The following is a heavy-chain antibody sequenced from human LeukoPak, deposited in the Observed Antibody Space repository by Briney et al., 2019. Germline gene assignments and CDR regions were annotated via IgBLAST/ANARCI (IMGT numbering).Heavy chain of an antibody. V-gene: IGHV1-2*02. D-gene: IGHD2-15*01. CDR3: ARGWLLDIAGPFDY. Sequence: GASVKVSCKASGYTFTGYYMHWVRQAPGQGLEWMGWINPNSGGTNYAQKFQGGVTMTRDTSISTAYTELSRLRSDDTAVYYCARGWLLDIAGPFDYWGQGTLVTVSS. CDR1: GYTFTGYY. J-gene: IGHJ4*02. CDR2: INPNSGGT.